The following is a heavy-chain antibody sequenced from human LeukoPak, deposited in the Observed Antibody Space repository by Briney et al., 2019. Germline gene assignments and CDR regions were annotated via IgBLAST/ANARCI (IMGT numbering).Heavy chain of an antibody. J-gene: IGHJ4*02. D-gene: IGHD4-17*01. V-gene: IGHV4-30-4*01. CDR1: GGSISSADYY. Sequence: SQTLSLTYTVSGGSISSADYYWTWIRQPPGKGLEWIGFIFYSGNTYYNPSLKSRLTISVDTSKNQFSLKLNSVTAADTAVYYCAGDRGGTAVTTGGYFDYWGQGTLVNVSS. CDR2: IFYSGNT. CDR3: AGDRGGTAVTTGGYFDY.